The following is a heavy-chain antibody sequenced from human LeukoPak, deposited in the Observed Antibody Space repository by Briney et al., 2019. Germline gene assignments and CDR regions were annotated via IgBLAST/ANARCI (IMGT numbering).Heavy chain of an antibody. Sequence: GGSLRLSCSASAFTFSNYAMHWVRQAPGKGLEYVSAISSSGGSTYYADSVKGRFTTSRDNSKNTLYLQMSSPRAEDTAVYYCMKSSGGDYWGQGTLVTVSS. J-gene: IGHJ4*02. CDR3: MKSSGGDY. CDR1: AFTFSNYA. CDR2: ISSSGGST. V-gene: IGHV3-64D*06. D-gene: IGHD2-15*01.